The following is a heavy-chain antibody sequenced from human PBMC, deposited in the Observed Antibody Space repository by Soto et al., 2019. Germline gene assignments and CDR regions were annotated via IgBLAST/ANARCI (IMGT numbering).Heavy chain of an antibody. Sequence: ASVKVSCKASGYAFSDYNIHWVRQAPGQGLQWMGEVNPNRGTAGYAEIFQGRVSMSRNPSTRTVYMVLTSLTPEDKAIYFCARIESPGKTLFDYWGQGTLVTVSS. CDR3: ARIESPGKTLFDY. CDR2: VNPNRGTA. J-gene: IGHJ4*02. D-gene: IGHD3-22*01. CDR1: GYAFSDYN. V-gene: IGHV1-46*01.